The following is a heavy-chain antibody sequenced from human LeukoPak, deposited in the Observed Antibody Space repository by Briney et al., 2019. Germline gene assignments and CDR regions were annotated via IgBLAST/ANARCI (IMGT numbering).Heavy chain of an antibody. CDR1: GGTFSGHA. J-gene: IGHJ4*02. Sequence: SVKVSCKAPGGTFSGHAISWVRQAPGQGLEWMGGISPIFGTAEYAQKFKDSVTITTDESTSTAYMEVSGLRSEDTAVYYCAINKRYALNSYFDYWGQGTLVTVSS. V-gene: IGHV1-69*05. CDR2: ISPIFGTA. CDR3: AINKRYALNSYFDY. D-gene: IGHD5-24*01.